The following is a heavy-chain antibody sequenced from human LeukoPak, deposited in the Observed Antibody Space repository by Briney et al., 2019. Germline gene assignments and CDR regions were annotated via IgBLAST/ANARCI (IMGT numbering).Heavy chain of an antibody. V-gene: IGHV4-34*01. CDR3: AGVLWRLQTGRSFNY. J-gene: IGHJ4*02. Sequence: SETLSLTCAVYGGSFSGYYWSWIRQPPGKGLEWIGEINHSGSTNYNPSLKSRVTISVDTSKNQFSLKLSSVTAADTAVYYCAGVLWRLQTGRSFNYWGRGTLVTVPS. D-gene: IGHD2/OR15-2a*01. CDR1: GGSFSGYY. CDR2: INHSGST.